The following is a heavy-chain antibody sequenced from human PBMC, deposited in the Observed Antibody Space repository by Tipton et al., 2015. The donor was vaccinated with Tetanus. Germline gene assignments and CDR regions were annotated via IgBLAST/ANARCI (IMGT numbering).Heavy chain of an antibody. J-gene: IGHJ6*02. D-gene: IGHD3-22*01. CDR3: ARDRGDYIYYGMDV. CDR1: GYTFTGYY. Sequence: QLVQSGAEVKKPGASVKVSCKASGYTFTGYYIYWVRQAPGQGLEWMGWIDPNSGGTVYAQKFQGRVTMTRDTSISTAYMELRSLRADDTAVYYCARDRGDYIYYGMDVWGPGTTVTVS. CDR2: IDPNSGGT. V-gene: IGHV1-2*02.